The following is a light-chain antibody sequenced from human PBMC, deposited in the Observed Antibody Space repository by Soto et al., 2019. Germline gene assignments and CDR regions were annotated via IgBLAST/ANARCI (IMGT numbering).Light chain of an antibody. CDR2: WAS. CDR1: QSVLYSSNNKNY. V-gene: IGKV4-1*01. CDR3: QQYYSTRT. Sequence: DIVMTQSPDSLAVSLGERATINCKSSQSVLYSSNNKNYLAWYQQKPGQPPKLLIYWASTRESGVPDRFSGSGSGTDFPLTISSLPAEDVAVYYCQQYYSTRTFGQGTKVEIK. J-gene: IGKJ1*01.